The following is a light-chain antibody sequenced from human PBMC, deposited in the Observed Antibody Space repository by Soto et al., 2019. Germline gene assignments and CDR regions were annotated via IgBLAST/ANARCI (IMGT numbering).Light chain of an antibody. CDR2: GAS. CDR1: QSVRSSY. CDR3: QQYGSSPLT. V-gene: IGKV3-20*01. Sequence: EIVLTQSPGTLSLSPGERATLSCRASQSVRSSYLAWYQQKAGQAPRLLIYGASSRATGSSDRFSGSGSETDFTLSISRLEPEDIAVYYCQQYGSSPLTFGKGTKVE. J-gene: IGKJ1*01.